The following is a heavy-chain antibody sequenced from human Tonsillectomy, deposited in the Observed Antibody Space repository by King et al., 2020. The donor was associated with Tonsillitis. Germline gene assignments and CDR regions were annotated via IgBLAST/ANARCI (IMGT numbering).Heavy chain of an antibody. Sequence: VQLVESGGGVVQPGRSLRLSCAASGFTFSSYGMHWVRQAPGKGLERVAVIWYDGSNKYYADSVKGRFTISRDNSKNTLYLQMNSLRAEDTAVYYCARPYYDFWSGYYFDYWGQGTLVTVSS. CDR2: IWYDGSNK. CDR3: ARPYYDFWSGYYFDY. CDR1: GFTFSSYG. V-gene: IGHV3-33*01. J-gene: IGHJ4*02. D-gene: IGHD3-3*01.